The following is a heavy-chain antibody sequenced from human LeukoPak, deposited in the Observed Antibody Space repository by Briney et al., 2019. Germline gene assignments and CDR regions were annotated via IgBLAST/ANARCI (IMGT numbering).Heavy chain of an antibody. D-gene: IGHD3-22*01. J-gene: IGHJ4*02. CDR2: ISGSGGST. V-gene: IGHV3-23*01. CDR3: ANLDSAMYYFDY. Sequence: GSLRLSCAASGFTFSSYAMSWVRQAPGKGLEWVSAISGSGGSTYYADSVKGRFTISRDNSKNTLYLQMSSLRAEDTAVYYCANLDSAMYYFDYWGQGTLVTVSS. CDR1: GFTFSSYA.